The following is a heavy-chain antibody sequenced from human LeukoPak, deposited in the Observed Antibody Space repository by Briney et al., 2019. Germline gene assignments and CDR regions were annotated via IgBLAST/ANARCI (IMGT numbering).Heavy chain of an antibody. J-gene: IGHJ4*02. V-gene: IGHV3-48*04. CDR3: ARDGENYDFWSGYHTFDY. CDR2: ISSSSSTI. Sequence: GGSLRLSCAASGFTFSSYSMNWVRQAPGKGLEWVSYISSSSSTIYYADSVKGRFTISRDNAKNSLYLQMNSLRAEDTAVYYCARDGENYDFWSGYHTFDYWGQGTLVTVSS. CDR1: GFTFSSYS. D-gene: IGHD3-3*01.